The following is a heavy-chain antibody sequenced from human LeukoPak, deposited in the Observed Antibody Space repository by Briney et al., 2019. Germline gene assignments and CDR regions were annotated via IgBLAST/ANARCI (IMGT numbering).Heavy chain of an antibody. CDR2: INHSGST. V-gene: IGHV4-34*01. J-gene: IGHJ4*02. D-gene: IGHD4-17*01. CDR3: ARVPIFPYGTFDY. Sequence: RPSETLSLTCAVYGGSFSGYYWSWIRQPPGKGLEWIGEINHSGSTNYNPSLKSRVTISVDTSKNQFSLKLSSVTAADTAVYYCARVPIFPYGTFDYWGQGTLVTVSS. CDR1: GGSFSGYY.